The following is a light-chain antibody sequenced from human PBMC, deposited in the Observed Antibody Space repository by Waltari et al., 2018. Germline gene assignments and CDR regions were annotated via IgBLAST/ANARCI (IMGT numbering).Light chain of an antibody. CDR3: QQYKSYPYT. J-gene: IGKJ2*01. V-gene: IGKV1-16*02. CDR2: NTY. CDR1: QDIGRS. Sequence: DIQMTQSPSSLSASVGDRVTIPCRASQDIGRSLTWFQHKPGKAPKSLIYNTYILQSGVPSKFSGSGTGTDFTLTISSLQPEDFATYYCQQYKSYPYTFGQGTNLETK.